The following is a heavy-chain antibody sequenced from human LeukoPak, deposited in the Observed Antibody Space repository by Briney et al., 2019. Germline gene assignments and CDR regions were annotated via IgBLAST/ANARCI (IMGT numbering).Heavy chain of an antibody. CDR2: IYESGST. Sequence: ETLSLTCAVYGESLNSYYWSWIRQPPGKGLEWIGEIYESGSTEYNPSLKSRVTISMVPSKQQFSLSLTSVTAADTAVYYCARGAWATRLGSRGLGTPVIVSS. V-gene: IGHV4-34*01. CDR3: ARGAWATRLGS. CDR1: GESLNSYY. D-gene: IGHD2-15*01. J-gene: IGHJ4*02.